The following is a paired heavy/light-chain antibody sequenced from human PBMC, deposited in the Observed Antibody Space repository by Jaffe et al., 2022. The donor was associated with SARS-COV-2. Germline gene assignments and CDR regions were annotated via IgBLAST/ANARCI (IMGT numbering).Heavy chain of an antibody. D-gene: IGHD3-10*01. CDR2: IYPADSDT. CDR3: ARLGDFYGSGSYWPPIGPFDP. V-gene: IGHV5-51*01. J-gene: IGHJ5*02. CDR1: GYSFTNYW. Sequence: EVQLVQSGAEVKKPGESLKISCKGSGYSFTNYWLAWVRQMPGKGLEWMGIIYPADSDTRYSPSFAGHITISVDRSISTAYLQWSSLKASDTAIYYCARLGDFYGSGSYWPPIGPFDPWGQGSLVTVSS.
Light chain of an antibody. Sequence: QSALTQPASVSGSPGQSITISCTGTSSDVGGYNYVSWYQQHPGKAPKLVIYEVSNRPSGVPDRFSGSKSGNTASLTISGLQAEDEADYYCFSYRSSSTLGVFGGGTKLTVL. CDR3: FSYRSSSTLGV. CDR1: SSDVGGYNY. J-gene: IGLJ3*02. CDR2: EVS. V-gene: IGLV2-14*01.